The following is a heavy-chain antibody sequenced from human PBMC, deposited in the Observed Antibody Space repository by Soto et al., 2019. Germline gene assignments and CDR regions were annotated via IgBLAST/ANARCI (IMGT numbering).Heavy chain of an antibody. CDR2: THNTAET. D-gene: IGHD3-22*01. J-gene: IGHJ3*02. CDR3: ARRGYYYDSSDDAFDI. CDR1: GASISGYY. V-gene: IGHV4-59*08. Sequence: SETLSLTCTVSGASISGYYWSWFRQPPGQGLEWLAYTHNTAETNYNPSLKGRLTLSLDTSKNQFSLKLTSVTAADTAVYYCARRGYYYDSSDDAFDIWGQGTMVTVSS.